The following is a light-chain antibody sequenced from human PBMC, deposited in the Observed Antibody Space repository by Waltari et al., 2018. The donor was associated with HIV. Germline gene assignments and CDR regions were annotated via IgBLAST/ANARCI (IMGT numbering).Light chain of an antibody. CDR1: QAITNY. Sequence: DIQMTQSPASLSASVGDRVTITCRASQAITNYLAWFQVKPGKAPKSLIYAASILQRGVPSKFSGSGSGTNFTLTISSLQPEDFATYYCQQYNSYPLPFGGGTKVDIK. CDR2: AAS. V-gene: IGKV1-16*02. J-gene: IGKJ4*01. CDR3: QQYNSYPLP.